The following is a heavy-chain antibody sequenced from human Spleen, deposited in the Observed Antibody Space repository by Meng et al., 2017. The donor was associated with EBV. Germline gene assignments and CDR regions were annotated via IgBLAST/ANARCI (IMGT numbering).Heavy chain of an antibody. V-gene: IGHV1-2*06. J-gene: IGHJ4*02. Sequence: RVQSAVRVKKPGASVKVSFTTSGYTFTDYYIHWVRQAPGQGLEWLGRINPDSGAANYAQSFQGRVTMTRDTSFSTAYMELSRLTSDDTAVYYCARGSRDAYVFDYWGQGTLVTVSS. CDR2: INPDSGAA. CDR1: GYTFTDYY. CDR3: ARGSRDAYVFDY. D-gene: IGHD5-24*01.